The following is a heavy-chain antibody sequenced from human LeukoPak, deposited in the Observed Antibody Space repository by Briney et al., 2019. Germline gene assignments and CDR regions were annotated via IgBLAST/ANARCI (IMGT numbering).Heavy chain of an antibody. J-gene: IGHJ4*02. Sequence: PSETLSLTCAVYGGSFSGYYWSWIRQPPGKGLEWIGEINHSGSTNYNPSLKSRVTISVDTSKNQFSLKLSSVTAADTAVYYCARGFMALGGWPYFDYWGQGTLVTVSS. CDR2: INHSGST. CDR3: ARGFMALGGWPYFDY. CDR1: GGSFSGYY. D-gene: IGHD6-19*01. V-gene: IGHV4-34*01.